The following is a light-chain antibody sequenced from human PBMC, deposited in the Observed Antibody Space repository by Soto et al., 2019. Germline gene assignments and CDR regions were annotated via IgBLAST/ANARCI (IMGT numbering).Light chain of an antibody. V-gene: IGLV1-40*01. CDR3: QSYDSSLSGVV. CDR1: SSNIGAGYD. CDR2: GNS. Sequence: QSVLTQPPSVSGGPGQRVTISCTGSSSNIGAGYDVHWYQQLPGTAPKLHIYGNSNRPSGVPDRFSGSKSGTSASLAITGLQAEDEADYYCQSYDSSLSGVVFGGGTKLTVL. J-gene: IGLJ2*01.